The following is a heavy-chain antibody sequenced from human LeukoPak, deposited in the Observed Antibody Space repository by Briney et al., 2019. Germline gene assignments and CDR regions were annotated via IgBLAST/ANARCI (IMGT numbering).Heavy chain of an antibody. Sequence: SETLSLTCTVSGGSISSSSYYWGWIRQPPGKGLEWIGSISYSGNTYYNPSLKSRVTISVDTSKNQFSLKLSSVTAADTAVYYCARLYSSGYLFDYWGQGTLVTVSS. CDR2: ISYSGNT. CDR1: GGSISSSSYY. CDR3: ARLYSSGYLFDY. V-gene: IGHV4-39*07. D-gene: IGHD3-22*01. J-gene: IGHJ4*02.